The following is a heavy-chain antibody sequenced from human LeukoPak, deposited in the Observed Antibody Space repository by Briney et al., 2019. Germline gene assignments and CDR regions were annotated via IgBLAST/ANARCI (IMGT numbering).Heavy chain of an antibody. V-gene: IGHV1-69*05. D-gene: IGHD5-18*01. J-gene: IGHJ4*02. CDR3: ARSWGRGYSYGYRSFDY. CDR1: GGTFISYA. CDR2: IIPIFGTA. Sequence: GASVKVSCKASGGTFISYAISWVRQAPGQGMEWMGGIIPIFGTANYAQKFHGRVTITTDESTSTAYMALSSLRSEDTAVYYCARSWGRGYSYGYRSFDYWGQGTLVTVSS.